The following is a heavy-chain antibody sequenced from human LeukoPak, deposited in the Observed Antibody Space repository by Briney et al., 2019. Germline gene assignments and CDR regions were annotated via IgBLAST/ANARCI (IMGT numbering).Heavy chain of an antibody. Sequence: SDTLSLTCTVSGDSISSYYWTWIRQPPGKGLEWIGYIYYSGSTNYNPSLKSRVTISVDTSKNQFSLKLTSVTAADTAIYYCAREVALGYCISTSCYRAFDIWGQGTMVTVSS. CDR2: IYYSGST. CDR3: AREVALGYCISTSCYRAFDI. J-gene: IGHJ3*02. V-gene: IGHV4-59*01. CDR1: GDSISSYY. D-gene: IGHD2-2*01.